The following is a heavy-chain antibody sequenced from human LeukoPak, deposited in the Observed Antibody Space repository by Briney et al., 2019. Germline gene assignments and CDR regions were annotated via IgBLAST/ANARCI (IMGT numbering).Heavy chain of an antibody. J-gene: IGHJ6*02. Sequence: GGSLRLSCAASGFTFSSSAMAWVRHAPGKGLEWVSTISYSGSGTYYADSVKGRFTISRDNSENTVYLQMNSLRAEDTAVYYCAKYSSSWSGEFDYGMDVWGQGTTVIVSS. CDR3: AKYSSSWSGEFDYGMDV. CDR2: ISYSGSGT. D-gene: IGHD6-13*01. V-gene: IGHV3-23*01. CDR1: GFTFSSSA.